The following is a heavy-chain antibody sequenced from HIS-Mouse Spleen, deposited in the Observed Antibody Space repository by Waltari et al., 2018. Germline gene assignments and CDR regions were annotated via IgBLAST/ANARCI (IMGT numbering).Heavy chain of an antibody. V-gene: IGHV4-34*01. CDR2: INHSGST. Sequence: QVQLQQWGAGLLKPSETLSPTCAADGGSFSGYYWSWIRQPPGKGLQWIGKINHSGSTNYNPSLKSRVTISVDTSKNQFSLKLSSVTAADTAVYYCARMGPASGSYGDYWGQGTLVTVSS. CDR3: ARMGPASGSYGDY. CDR1: GGSFSGYY. J-gene: IGHJ4*02. D-gene: IGHD1-26*01.